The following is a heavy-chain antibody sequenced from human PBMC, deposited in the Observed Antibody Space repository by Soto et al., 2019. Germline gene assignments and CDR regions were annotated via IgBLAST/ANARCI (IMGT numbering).Heavy chain of an antibody. CDR1: GFTFSSYS. D-gene: IGHD3-3*01. CDR2: ISSSSSYI. V-gene: IGHV3-21*01. J-gene: IGHJ4*02. CDR3: ARDTGSGHPDY. Sequence: GGSLRLSCAASGFTFSSYSMNWVRQAPGKGLEWVSSISSSSSYIYYADSVKGRFTISRDNAKNSLYLQMNSLRAEATAVYYCARDTGSGHPDYWGQGPLVTVSS.